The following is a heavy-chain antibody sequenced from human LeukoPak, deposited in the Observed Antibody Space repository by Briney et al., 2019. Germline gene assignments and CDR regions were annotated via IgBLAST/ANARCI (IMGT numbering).Heavy chain of an antibody. J-gene: IGHJ5*02. CDR2: ISYDGSNK. Sequence: QPGRSLRLSCAASGFTFSSYAMHWVRQAPGKGLEWVAVISYDGSNKYYADSVKGRFTISRDNSKNTLYLQMNSLRAEDTAVYYCARSVVPAAIENWFDPWGQGTLVTVSS. D-gene: IGHD2-2*01. V-gene: IGHV3-30-3*01. CDR3: ARSVVPAAIENWFDP. CDR1: GFTFSSYA.